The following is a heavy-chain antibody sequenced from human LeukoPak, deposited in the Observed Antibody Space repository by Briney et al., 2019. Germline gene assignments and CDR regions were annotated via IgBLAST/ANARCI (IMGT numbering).Heavy chain of an antibody. Sequence: PSETLSLTCTVSGGSISSSTSYWGWIRQSPGKGLEWIGSIYYSGSTYYNPSLKSRVTISVDTSKNQFSLKLSSVTAADTAVYYCARGPGYCSGGSCRLLGAFDIWGQGTMVTVSS. CDR1: GGSISSSTSY. J-gene: IGHJ3*02. CDR2: IYYSGST. V-gene: IGHV4-39*07. CDR3: ARGPGYCSGGSCRLLGAFDI. D-gene: IGHD2-15*01.